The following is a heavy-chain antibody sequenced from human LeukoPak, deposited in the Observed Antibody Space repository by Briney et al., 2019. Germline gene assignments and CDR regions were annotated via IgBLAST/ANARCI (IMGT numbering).Heavy chain of an antibody. CDR1: GGSFSGYY. Sequence: PSGTLSLTCAVYGGSFSGYYWSWIRQPPGKGLEWIGEINHSGSTNYNPSLKSRVTISVDTSKNQFSLKLSSVTAADTAVYYCARVHYGSGSYYNTRIDYYYYYYMDVWGKGTTVTVSS. J-gene: IGHJ6*03. D-gene: IGHD3-10*01. V-gene: IGHV4-34*01. CDR2: INHSGST. CDR3: ARVHYGSGSYYNTRIDYYYYYYMDV.